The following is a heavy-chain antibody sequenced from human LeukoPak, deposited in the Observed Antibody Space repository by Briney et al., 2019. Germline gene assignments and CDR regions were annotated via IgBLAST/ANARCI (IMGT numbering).Heavy chain of an antibody. CDR2: ISSSSSYI. D-gene: IGHD3-22*01. Sequence: GGSLRLSCAASGFTFSSYSMNWVRQAPGTGLEWVSSISSSSSYIYYADSVKGRFTISRDNAKNSLYLQMNSLRAEDTAVYYCARDLMISAFDIWGQGTMVTVSS. CDR3: ARDLMISAFDI. V-gene: IGHV3-21*01. CDR1: GFTFSSYS. J-gene: IGHJ3*02.